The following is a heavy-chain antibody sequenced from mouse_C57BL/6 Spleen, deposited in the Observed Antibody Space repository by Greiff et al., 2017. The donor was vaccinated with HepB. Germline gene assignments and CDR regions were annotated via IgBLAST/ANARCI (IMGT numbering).Heavy chain of an antibody. CDR2: IRSKSSNYAT. Sequence: EVKLVESGGGLVQPKGSLKLSCAASGFTFNTYAMHWVRQAPGKGLEWVARIRSKSSNYATYYADSVKDRFTISRDASQSMLYLQMNNLKTEDTAMYDCVGGLYGSSPYYAMDYWGQGTSVTVSS. V-gene: IGHV10-3*01. CDR1: GFTFNTYA. CDR3: VGGLYGSSPYYAMDY. J-gene: IGHJ4*01. D-gene: IGHD1-1*01.